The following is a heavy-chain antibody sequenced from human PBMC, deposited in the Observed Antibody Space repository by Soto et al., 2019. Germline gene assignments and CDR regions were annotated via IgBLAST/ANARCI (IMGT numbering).Heavy chain of an antibody. Sequence: LRLSCAASGFTFSSYEMNWVRQAPGKGLEWVSYISSSGSTIYYADSVKGRFTISRDNAKNSLYLQMNSLRAEDTAVYYCARGSDSSGYYYVSGMDYWGQGTLVTVSS. CDR1: GFTFSSYE. CDR2: ISSSGSTI. CDR3: ARGSDSSGYYYVSGMDY. D-gene: IGHD3-22*01. J-gene: IGHJ4*02. V-gene: IGHV3-48*03.